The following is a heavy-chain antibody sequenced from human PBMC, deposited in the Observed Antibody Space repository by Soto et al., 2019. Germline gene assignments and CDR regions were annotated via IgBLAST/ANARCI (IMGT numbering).Heavy chain of an antibody. D-gene: IGHD5-18*01. J-gene: IGHJ6*03. CDR3: ARVHSGYSYGYKLYYYYYMDV. CDR1: GGSFSGYY. CDR2: INHSGST. Sequence: SETLSLTCAVYGGSFSGYYWSWIRQPPGKGLEWIGEINHSGSTNYNPSLKSRVTISVDTSKNQFSLKLSSVTAADTAVYYCARVHSGYSYGYKLYYYYYMDVWGKGTTVTVSS. V-gene: IGHV4-34*01.